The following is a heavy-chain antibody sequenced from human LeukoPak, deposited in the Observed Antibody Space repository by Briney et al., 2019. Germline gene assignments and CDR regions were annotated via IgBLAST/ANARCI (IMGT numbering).Heavy chain of an antibody. J-gene: IGHJ4*02. CDR2: ISGYNGNT. CDR3: AREYSSSWYTVNFDY. V-gene: IGHV1-18*01. CDR1: GYTFTSYG. Sequence: GASVKVSCKASGYTFTSYGISWVRQAPGQGIEWMGWISGYNGNTNYAQKLQGRVTMTTDTSTSTAYMELRSLRTDDTAVYYCAREYSSSWYTVNFDYWGQGTLVTVSS. D-gene: IGHD6-13*01.